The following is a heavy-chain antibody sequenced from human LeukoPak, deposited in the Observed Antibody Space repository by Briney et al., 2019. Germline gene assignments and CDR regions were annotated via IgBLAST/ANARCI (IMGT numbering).Heavy chain of an antibody. Sequence: SETLSLTCTVSGGSISSYYWSWIRQPPGKGLEWIGYIYYSGSTNYNPSLRSRVTISVDTSKNQFSLKLSSVTAADTAVYYCARVTRGYSYGYPYYYYYMDVWGKGTTVTVSS. J-gene: IGHJ6*03. CDR1: GGSISSYY. CDR3: ARVTRGYSYGYPYYYYYMDV. V-gene: IGHV4-59*01. CDR2: IYYSGST. D-gene: IGHD5-18*01.